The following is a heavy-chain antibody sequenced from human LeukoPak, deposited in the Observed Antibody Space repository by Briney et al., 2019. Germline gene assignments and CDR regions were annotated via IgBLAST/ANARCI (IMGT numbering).Heavy chain of an antibody. Sequence: GGSLRLFCTASGFTFSSYAMSWVRQAPGKGLDSVSAISGSGGSTYYADSVKGRFTISRDNSKNTLYLQMNSLRAEDTAVYYCAKDRDIVLMVYPDYFDYWGQGTLVTVSS. CDR2: ISGSGGST. J-gene: IGHJ4*02. CDR3: AKDRDIVLMVYPDYFDY. CDR1: GFTFSSYA. V-gene: IGHV3-23*01. D-gene: IGHD2-8*01.